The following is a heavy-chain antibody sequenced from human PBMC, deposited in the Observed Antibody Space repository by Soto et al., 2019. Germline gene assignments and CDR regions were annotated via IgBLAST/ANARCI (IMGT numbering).Heavy chain of an antibody. CDR2: IKQAGSEK. CDR3: ARMGHLDV. CDR1: GFIFSSYW. J-gene: IGHJ6*04. D-gene: IGHD3-16*01. Sequence: EVQLVESGGGLVQPGGSLRLSCAASGFIFSSYWMSWVRQAPGKGLEWVANIKQAGSEKYYVDSVKGRFTISRDDAKNSLFLQMNSLRAEDTAVYYCARMGHLDVWGKGTTVTVSS. V-gene: IGHV3-7*01.